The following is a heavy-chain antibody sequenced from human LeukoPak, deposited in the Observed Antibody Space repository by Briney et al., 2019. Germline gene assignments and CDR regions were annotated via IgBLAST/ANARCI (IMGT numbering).Heavy chain of an antibody. D-gene: IGHD6-13*01. CDR3: AKLVPAAGPTDFDY. CDR1: GGSIRSTSYS. CDR2: IHYTGTT. V-gene: IGHV4-39*02. Sequence: PSETLSLTCTVSGGSIRSTSYSWGWIRQPPGKGLEWIGNIHYTGTTYYNPSLRSRVTIFADTSNNNFSLKLNSVTAADTAVYYCAKLVPAAGPTDFDYWGQGTLVTVSS. J-gene: IGHJ4*02.